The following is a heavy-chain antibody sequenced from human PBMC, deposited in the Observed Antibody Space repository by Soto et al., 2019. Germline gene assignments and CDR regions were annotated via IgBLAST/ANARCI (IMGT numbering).Heavy chain of an antibody. CDR1: GFTFSNYW. D-gene: IGHD5-18*01. Sequence: EVQLVESGGGLVQPGGSLRLSCAAAGFTFSNYWMHWVRQAPGKGLVWVSRINSDGSSTFYADSVRGRFTISRDNDKNTLFLKMISLRGADTDVYAYATGIQHRYGIDVWGQGTTVTVSS. V-gene: IGHV3-74*01. CDR3: ATGIQHRYGIDV. CDR2: INSDGSST. J-gene: IGHJ6*02.